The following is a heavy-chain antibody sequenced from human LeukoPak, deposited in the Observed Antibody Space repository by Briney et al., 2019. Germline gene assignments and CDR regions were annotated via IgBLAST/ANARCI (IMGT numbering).Heavy chain of an antibody. CDR1: SYSIPTGYY. Sequence: SETLSLTCSVSSYSIPTGYYWGWIRQPPGKGLEWIGSINLSGHTYYKPSLKSRVTISVDTSKNQFSLKLSYVTAADTAVYYCARQVATKGEWAFDVWGQGTMVTASS. D-gene: IGHD5-12*01. CDR3: ARQVATKGEWAFDV. V-gene: IGHV4-38-2*02. J-gene: IGHJ3*01. CDR2: INLSGHT.